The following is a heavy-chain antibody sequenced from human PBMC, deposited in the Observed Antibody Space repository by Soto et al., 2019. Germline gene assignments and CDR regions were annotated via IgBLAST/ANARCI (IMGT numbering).Heavy chain of an antibody. CDR3: VRTGLVVAAATREDY. CDR1: GFTFSSYW. J-gene: IGHJ4*02. D-gene: IGHD2-15*01. Sequence: EVQLVESGGGLVQPGGSLRLSCAASGFTFSSYWMHWVRQAPGKGLVWVSRINSDGSSTSYADSVKGRFTISRDNAKNPLYLQMNRPGGQDTAVYYCVRTGLVVAAATREDYWGQGTLVTVSS. V-gene: IGHV3-74*01. CDR2: INSDGSST.